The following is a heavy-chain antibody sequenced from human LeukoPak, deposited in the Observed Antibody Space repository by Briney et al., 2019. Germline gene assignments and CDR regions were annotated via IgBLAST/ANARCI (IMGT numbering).Heavy chain of an antibody. CDR3: TRSIAAAGNWFDP. CDR1: GFTFGDYA. D-gene: IGHD6-13*01. J-gene: IGHJ5*02. Sequence: PGGSLRLSCTASGFTFGDYAMSWVRQAPGKGLEWVGFIRSKAYGGTTEYAASVKGRFTISRDDSKSIAYLQMNSLKTEDTAVYYCTRSIAAAGNWFDPWGQGTLVTVSS. V-gene: IGHV3-49*04. CDR2: IRSKAYGGTT.